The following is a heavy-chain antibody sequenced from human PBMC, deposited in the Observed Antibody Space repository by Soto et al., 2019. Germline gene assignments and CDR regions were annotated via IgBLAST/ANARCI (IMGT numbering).Heavy chain of an antibody. Sequence: QVQLVQSGAEVKKPGASVKVSCKDSGYTFTSYGISWVRQAPGQGLEWLGRISAYNGNTNYAQKLQGRVTMTTDTSTSTTNKELRSLKSDDTAVEYCARDRGYNWSYGWFDTWGQGTLVTVSS. CDR1: GYTFTSYG. J-gene: IGHJ5*02. CDR2: ISAYNGNT. CDR3: ARDRGYNWSYGWFDT. V-gene: IGHV1-18*01. D-gene: IGHD1-7*01.